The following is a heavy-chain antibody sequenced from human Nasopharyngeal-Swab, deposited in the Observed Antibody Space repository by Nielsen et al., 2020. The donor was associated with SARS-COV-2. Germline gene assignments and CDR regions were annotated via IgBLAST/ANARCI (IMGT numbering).Heavy chain of an antibody. Sequence: VKVSCKASGGSFNSYAINWVRQAPGQGLEWVGWINPYNDNTHYAQKFQGRVTMTADTSTTTAYMELWSLRSDDTAVYYCVTDKWNSFDYWGQGTLVTVSS. V-gene: IGHV1-18*01. J-gene: IGHJ4*02. D-gene: IGHD1-7*01. CDR2: INPYNDNT. CDR1: GGSFNSYA. CDR3: VTDKWNSFDY.